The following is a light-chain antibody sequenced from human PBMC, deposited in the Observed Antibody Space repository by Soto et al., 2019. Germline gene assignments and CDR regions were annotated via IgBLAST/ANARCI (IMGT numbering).Light chain of an antibody. Sequence: VVTQSLAALCLSPGERATLSCRASENVRTFVDWYQQKPGQVPRFLIHGASNRATGIPARFSGSGSGTDFTLTISNLEHEDFAVYSTQQRSKRPLVGHGTRLEIK. J-gene: IGKJ5*01. CDR3: QQRSKRPL. CDR1: ENVRTF. V-gene: IGKV3-11*01. CDR2: GAS.